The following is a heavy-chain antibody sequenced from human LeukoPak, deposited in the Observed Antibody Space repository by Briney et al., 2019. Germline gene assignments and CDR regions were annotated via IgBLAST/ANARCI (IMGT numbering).Heavy chain of an antibody. D-gene: IGHD6-19*01. CDR1: GFTFSSYE. Sequence: GGSLRLSCAASGFTFSSYEMNWVRQAPGKGLEWVSYISSSGSTTYYADSVKGRFTISRDNSKNTLYLQMNSLRAEDTAVYYCAKGLAVAGGEYWGQGTLVTVSS. V-gene: IGHV3-48*03. J-gene: IGHJ4*02. CDR2: ISSSGSTT. CDR3: AKGLAVAGGEY.